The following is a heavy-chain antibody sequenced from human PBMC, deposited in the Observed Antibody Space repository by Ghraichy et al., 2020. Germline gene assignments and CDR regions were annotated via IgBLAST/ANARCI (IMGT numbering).Heavy chain of an antibody. CDR1: GGPISSYY. J-gene: IGHJ3*02. Sequence: SETLSLTCTVSGGPISSYYWSWIRQPPGKGLEWIGYIHDSGNTNSNPSLRSRVSISLDMSKNHFSLKLSFVTAADTAMYYCARNIARPGRNTAFYIWGQGTTVTVSS. D-gene: IGHD6-13*01. CDR2: IHDSGNT. CDR3: ARNIARPGRNTAFYI. V-gene: IGHV4-4*09.